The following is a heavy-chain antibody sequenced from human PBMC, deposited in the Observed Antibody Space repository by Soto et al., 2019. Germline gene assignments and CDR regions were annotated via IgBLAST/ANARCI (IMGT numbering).Heavy chain of an antibody. CDR1: GYTFTGYY. J-gene: IGHJ5*02. CDR2: INPNSGGT. Sequence: ASVKVSCKASGYTFTGYYMHWVRQAPGQGLEWMGWINPNSGGTNYAQKFQGWVTMTRDTSISTAYMELSRLRSDDTAVYYCAREPPYYYYDSSGYENWFDPWGQGTLVTVSS. CDR3: AREPPYYYYDSSGYENWFDP. D-gene: IGHD3-22*01. V-gene: IGHV1-2*04.